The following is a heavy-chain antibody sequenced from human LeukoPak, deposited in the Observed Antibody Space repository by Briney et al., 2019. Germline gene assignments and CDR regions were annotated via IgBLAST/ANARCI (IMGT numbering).Heavy chain of an antibody. Sequence: PSASVKFSCKASGYTFTSYAMHWVRQAPGQRPEWMGWINAGNGNTKYSQKFQGRVTITRDTSASTAYMELSSLRPEDTAVYYCARVQSAYCSSSSCYGGYFDYWGQGTLVTVSS. CDR3: ARVQSAYCSSSSCYGGYFDY. CDR1: GYTFTSYA. V-gene: IGHV1-3*01. D-gene: IGHD2-2*01. J-gene: IGHJ4*02. CDR2: INAGNGNT.